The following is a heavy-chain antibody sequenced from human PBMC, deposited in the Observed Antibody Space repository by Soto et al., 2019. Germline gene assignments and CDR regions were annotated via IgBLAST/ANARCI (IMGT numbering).Heavy chain of an antibody. CDR2: IAYDGSYI. CDR1: GFNFRTHG. CDR3: ARDRFYCSSGGCYSDYFDY. J-gene: IGHJ4*02. Sequence: AGGSLRLSCAASGFNFRTHGMHWVRQAPGKGLQWVAVIAYDGSYIYYEDSVRGRFTISRDNAKNILYLEMNSLRPEDTAIYYCARDRFYCSSGGCYSDYFDYWGQGTLVTVSS. D-gene: IGHD2-15*01. V-gene: IGHV3-30*03.